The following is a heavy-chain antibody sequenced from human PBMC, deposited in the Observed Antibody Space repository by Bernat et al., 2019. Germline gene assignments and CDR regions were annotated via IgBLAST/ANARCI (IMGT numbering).Heavy chain of an antibody. CDR3: ARGVPMAPVYYGMDV. D-gene: IGHD3-10*01. CDR2: INAGNGNT. CDR1: GYTFTSYA. V-gene: IGHV1-3*01. Sequence: QVQLVQSGAEVKKPGASVKVSCKASGYTFTSYAMHWVRQAPGQRLEWMGWINAGNGNTKYSQKFQGRVTITRDTSASTAYMELSSLRSEDTAVYYCARGVPMAPVYYGMDVWGQGTTVTVSS. J-gene: IGHJ6*02.